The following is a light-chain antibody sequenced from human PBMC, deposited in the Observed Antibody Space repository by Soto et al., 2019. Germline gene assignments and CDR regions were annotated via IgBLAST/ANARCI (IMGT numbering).Light chain of an antibody. J-gene: IGLJ1*01. CDR3: CSYATSGTFV. Sequence: QSALTQPASMSGSPGQSITISCTGTSSDIGSYNFVTWYQQYPGKAPKLMIYEGSKRPSGVSNRFSGSKSGNTASLTISGLQADDEADYYCCSYATSGTFVFGTGTKVTVL. CDR1: SSDIGSYNF. V-gene: IGLV2-23*01. CDR2: EGS.